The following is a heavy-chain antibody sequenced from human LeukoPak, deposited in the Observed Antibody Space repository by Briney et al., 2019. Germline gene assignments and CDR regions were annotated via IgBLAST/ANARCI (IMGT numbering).Heavy chain of an antibody. CDR1: GYTFTTYD. D-gene: IGHD3-22*01. CDR2: ISAYNGNT. Sequence: VASVKVSCKASGYTFTTYDISWVRQAPGQGLEWMGWISAYNGNTNYAQKLQGRVTMTTDTSTSTAYMELRSLRSDDTAVYYCARGSYTYYYDSSGYYYGYWGQGTLVTVSS. V-gene: IGHV1-18*01. J-gene: IGHJ4*02. CDR3: ARGSYTYYYDSSGYYYGY.